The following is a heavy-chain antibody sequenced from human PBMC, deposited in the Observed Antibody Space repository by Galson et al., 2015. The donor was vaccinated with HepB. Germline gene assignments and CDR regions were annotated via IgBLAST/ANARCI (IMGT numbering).Heavy chain of an antibody. Sequence: SLRLSCAASGFTFASSGMSWVRQDPGKGLEWVSLISAGGGETRYADSVKGRFTVSRHHPKNTLYLQMNSLRAEDTAIYYCAKSFYGGSYYFDSWGRGTLVTFSS. CDR3: AKSFYGGSYYFDS. J-gene: IGHJ4*02. CDR1: GFTFASSG. CDR2: ISAGGGET. V-gene: IGHV3-23*01. D-gene: IGHD1-26*01.